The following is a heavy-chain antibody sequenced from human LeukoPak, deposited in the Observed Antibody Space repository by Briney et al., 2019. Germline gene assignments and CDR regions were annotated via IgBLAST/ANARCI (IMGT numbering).Heavy chain of an antibody. CDR1: GGSISSYY. V-gene: IGHV4-59*08. CDR3: ARRLAGRYYFDY. CDR2: IYHSGST. J-gene: IGHJ4*02. Sequence: PSETLSLTYTVSGGSISSYYWSWIRQPPGKGLEWIGYIYHSGSTNYNPSLKSRVTISVDTSKNQFSLKLSSVTAADTAVYYCARRLAGRYYFDYWGQGTLVTVSS. D-gene: IGHD6-19*01.